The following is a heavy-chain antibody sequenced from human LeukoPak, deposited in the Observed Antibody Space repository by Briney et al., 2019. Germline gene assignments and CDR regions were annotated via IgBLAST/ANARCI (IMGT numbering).Heavy chain of an antibody. V-gene: IGHV1-2*02. J-gene: IGHJ5*02. CDR2: INPNSGGT. D-gene: IGHD2-2*01. CDR3: ARVAVPAANANWFVP. Sequence: ASVKVSCKASGYTFTGYYMHWVRQAPGQGLEWMGWINPNSGGTNYAQKFQGRVTMTRDTSISTAYMELSRLRSDDTAVYYCARVAVPAANANWFVPWGQGTLVTVSS. CDR1: GYTFTGYY.